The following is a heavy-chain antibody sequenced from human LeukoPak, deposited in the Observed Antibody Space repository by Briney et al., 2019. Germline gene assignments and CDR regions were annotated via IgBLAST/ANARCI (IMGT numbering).Heavy chain of an antibody. CDR3: TKDAGASGKNWVDT. D-gene: IGHD3-10*01. CDR2: ISGDDDSA. Sequence: PGGSLRLSCAASGFSFDDYAMHWVRQAPGKGLEWVSLISGDDDSACYADSVKGRFTISRDNSKNSLYLQMNSLRTEDTALYYCTKDAGASGKNWVDTWGQGTLVTVFS. V-gene: IGHV3-43*02. J-gene: IGHJ5*02. CDR1: GFSFDDYA.